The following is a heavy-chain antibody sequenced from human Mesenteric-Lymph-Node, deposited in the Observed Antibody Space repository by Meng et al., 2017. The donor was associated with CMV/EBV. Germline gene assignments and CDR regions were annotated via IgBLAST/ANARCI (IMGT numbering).Heavy chain of an antibody. V-gene: IGHV4-59*12. CDR3: ATDYGDYGAFDI. CDR1: GGSMNSYY. D-gene: IGHD4-17*01. CDR2: IYYSGNT. Sequence: SETLSLTCSVSGGSMNSYYWSWIRQPPGRGLEWIGYIYYSGNTNYNPSLKSRVTISADTSKNHFSLKLSSVTAADTAVYYCATDYGDYGAFDIWGQGTMVTVSS. J-gene: IGHJ3*02.